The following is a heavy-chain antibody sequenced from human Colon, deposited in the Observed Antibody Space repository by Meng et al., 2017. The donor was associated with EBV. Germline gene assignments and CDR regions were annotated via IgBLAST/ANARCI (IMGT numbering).Heavy chain of an antibody. CDR2: IYYSGSR. Sequence: GPGLCKPPHTLPPPCTVSGDSISSTDYYWSWVRQPPGKGLEWTGYIYYSGSRYYNPSLKSRVTISVDTSKNQFSLKLSSVTAADTAVYYCARVTGKIYYDGSGYPEAFDYWGQGTLVTASS. V-gene: IGHV4-30-4*01. D-gene: IGHD3-22*01. CDR3: ARVTGKIYYDGSGYPEAFDY. CDR1: GDSISSTDYY. J-gene: IGHJ4*02.